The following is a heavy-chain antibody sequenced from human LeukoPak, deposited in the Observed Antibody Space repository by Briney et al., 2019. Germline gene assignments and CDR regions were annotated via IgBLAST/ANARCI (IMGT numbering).Heavy chain of an antibody. CDR1: GFTLSSHW. CDR3: AKGQNPAGQVITYLNG. V-gene: IGHV3-23*01. Sequence: GGSLRLSCAASGFTLSSHWMSWVRQAPGKGLEWVSTISGSGDTTYYVDPVKGRFTISRDASKNTLYLQMNSLRAEDTALYYCAKGQNPAGQVITYLNGWGQGTLVTVSS. CDR2: ISGSGDTT. D-gene: IGHD3-9*01. J-gene: IGHJ4*02.